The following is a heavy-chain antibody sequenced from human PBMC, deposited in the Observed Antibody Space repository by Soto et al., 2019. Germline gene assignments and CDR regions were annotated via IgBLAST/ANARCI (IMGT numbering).Heavy chain of an antibody. CDR3: ARDCRAEWPINYYYYGMDV. Sequence: QVQLQESGPGLVKPSETLSLTCTVSGGSVSSGSYYWSWIRQPPGKGLEWIGYIYYSGSTNYNPSLKSRVTISVDTTKNQFSLKLSSVTAADTAVYYCARDCRAEWPINYYYYGMDVWGQGTTVTVSS. V-gene: IGHV4-61*01. D-gene: IGHD2-8*01. CDR1: GGSVSSGSYY. J-gene: IGHJ6*02. CDR2: IYYSGST.